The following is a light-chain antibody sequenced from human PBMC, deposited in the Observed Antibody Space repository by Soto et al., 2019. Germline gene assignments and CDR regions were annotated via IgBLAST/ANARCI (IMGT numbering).Light chain of an antibody. CDR1: QSVTSN. CDR3: QQYNTWSM. CDR2: GAS. V-gene: IGKV3-15*01. Sequence: EIVMTQSPATLSVSPGERATLSCRASQSVTSNLAWYQQKPGQAPRLLIYGASTRATGIPARFSGSGSGTEFTLTISSLQSEDFAVYYCQQYNTWSMFGQGTKVDIK. J-gene: IGKJ1*01.